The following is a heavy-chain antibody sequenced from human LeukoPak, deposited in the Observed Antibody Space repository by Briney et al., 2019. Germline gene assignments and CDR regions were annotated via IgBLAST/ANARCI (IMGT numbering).Heavy chain of an antibody. D-gene: IGHD3-10*01. Sequence: GGSLRLSCAASGFTFSSYEMNWVRQAPGKGLEWVSYISSSGSTIYYADSVKGRFTISSDNAKNSLYLQMNSLRAEDTAVYYCARDLSGYYYGSGSLDYWGQGPLVTVSS. CDR1: GFTFSSYE. CDR3: ARDLSGYYYGSGSLDY. J-gene: IGHJ4*02. V-gene: IGHV3-48*03. CDR2: ISSSGSTI.